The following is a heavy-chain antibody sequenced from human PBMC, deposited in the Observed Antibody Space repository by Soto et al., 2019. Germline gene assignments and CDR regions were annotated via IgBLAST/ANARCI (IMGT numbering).Heavy chain of an antibody. V-gene: IGHV3-23*01. CDR1: GFTFSNYA. J-gene: IGHJ4*02. CDR2: INIVGGNT. Sequence: GRSLRLSCASSGFTFSNYAMSLVRQAPGKALEWVSSINIVGGNTDYADSVRGRFTMSRDDSKNTVFLQMNSLRAEDTAIYYCTKNYYFDSWGQGTLVTVSS. CDR3: TKNYYFDS.